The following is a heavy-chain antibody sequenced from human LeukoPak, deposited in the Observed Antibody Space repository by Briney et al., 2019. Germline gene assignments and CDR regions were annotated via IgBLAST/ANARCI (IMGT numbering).Heavy chain of an antibody. CDR1: GGSISSGGYF. Sequence: PSQTLSLTCTVSGGSISSGGYFWSWIRQPPGKGLEWIGNIYHSGSTYYNPSLKSRVTISEDRSKNQFSLKLSSVTAADTAVYYCARDLAGVPGGAFDIWGQGTMVTVSS. J-gene: IGHJ3*02. CDR3: ARDLAGVPGGAFDI. D-gene: IGHD3-10*01. V-gene: IGHV4-30-2*01. CDR2: IYHSGST.